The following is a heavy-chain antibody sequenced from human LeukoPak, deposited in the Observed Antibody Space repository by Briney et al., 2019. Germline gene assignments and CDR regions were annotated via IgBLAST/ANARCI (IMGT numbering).Heavy chain of an antibody. D-gene: IGHD3-16*01. V-gene: IGHV3-7*01. Sequence: GGSLRLSCAASGFIFDDYAMSWVRQAPGKGLEWVANVMKDGSEKYYVDSVKGRFTISRDNANKLLYLQMNSLRAEDTAVYYCARVVLGIQSWFDPWGQGTLVTVSS. CDR2: VMKDGSEK. CDR3: ARVVLGIQSWFDP. CDR1: GFIFDDYA. J-gene: IGHJ5*02.